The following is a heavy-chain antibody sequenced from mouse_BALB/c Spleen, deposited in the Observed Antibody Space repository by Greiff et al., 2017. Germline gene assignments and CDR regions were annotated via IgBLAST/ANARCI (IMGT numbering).Heavy chain of an antibody. V-gene: IGHV5-9-4*01. CDR3: EREEGGFAY. J-gene: IGHJ3*01. CDR1: GFTFSSYA. CDR2: ISSGGSYT. Sequence: EVQRVESGAGLVKPGGSLKLSCAASGFTFSSYAMSWVRQSPEKRLEWVAEISSGGSYTYYPDTVTGRYTISRDNAKNTLYLEMSSLRSEDTAMYYCEREEGGFAYWGQGTLVTVSA.